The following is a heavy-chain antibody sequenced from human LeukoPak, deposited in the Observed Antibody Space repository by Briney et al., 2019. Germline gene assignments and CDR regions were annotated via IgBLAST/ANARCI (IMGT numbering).Heavy chain of an antibody. CDR1: GGSFSGYY. Sequence: SETLSLTRAVYGGSFSGYYWSWIRQPPGKGLEWIGEINHSGSTNYNPSLKSRVTISVDTSKNQFSLKLSSVTAADTAVYYCARAPPGGYSYGFNYWGQGTLVTVSS. J-gene: IGHJ4*02. V-gene: IGHV4-34*01. CDR2: INHSGST. D-gene: IGHD5-18*01. CDR3: ARAPPGGYSYGFNY.